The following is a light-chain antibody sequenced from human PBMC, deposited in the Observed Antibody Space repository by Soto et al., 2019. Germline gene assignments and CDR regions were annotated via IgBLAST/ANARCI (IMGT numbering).Light chain of an antibody. Sequence: EIVSTHSPATLSFSPVGRATLSCRASQTISGTLAWYQQKPGQAPRLLIYSASRRATGFPGRFSGSGSGTDFTLTISSLQSEDLAVYYCQQYNNWPWTFGQGTKVDIK. CDR2: SAS. CDR1: QTISGT. J-gene: IGKJ1*01. V-gene: IGKV3-15*01. CDR3: QQYNNWPWT.